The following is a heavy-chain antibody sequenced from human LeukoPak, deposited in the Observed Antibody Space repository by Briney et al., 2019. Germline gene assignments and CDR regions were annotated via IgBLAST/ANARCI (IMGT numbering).Heavy chain of an antibody. D-gene: IGHD3-3*02. Sequence: ASVKVSCKASGYTFSTYDLIWVRQATGQGLEWMDWMNPNSGNTGYAQKFQGRVTMTRNTSISTAYMELSSLRSEDTAVYYCARAIFGVAWFDPWGQGTLVTVSS. J-gene: IGHJ5*02. CDR2: MNPNSGNT. CDR3: ARAIFGVAWFDP. CDR1: GYTFSTYD. V-gene: IGHV1-8*01.